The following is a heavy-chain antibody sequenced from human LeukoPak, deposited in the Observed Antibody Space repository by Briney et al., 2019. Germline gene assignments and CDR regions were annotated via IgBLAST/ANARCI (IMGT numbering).Heavy chain of an antibody. CDR3: ARRRDGYNWDFDY. D-gene: IGHD5-24*01. J-gene: IGHJ4*02. V-gene: IGHV4-38-2*02. CDR2: IYYSGST. Sequence: TASETLSLTCTVSGYSISSGYYWGWIRQPPGKGLEWIGSIYYSGSTYYNPSLKSRVTIAVDTSKNQFSLKLSSVTAADTAVYYCARRRDGYNWDFDYWGQGTLVTVSS. CDR1: GYSISSGYY.